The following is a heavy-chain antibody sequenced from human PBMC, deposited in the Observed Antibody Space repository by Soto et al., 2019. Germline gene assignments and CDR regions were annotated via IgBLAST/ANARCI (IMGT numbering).Heavy chain of an antibody. J-gene: IGHJ3*02. CDR2: ISGSGGST. Sequence: EVQLLESGGGLVQPGGSLRLSCAASGFTFSSYAMSWVRQAPGKGLEWVSAISGSGGSTYYADSVKGRFTISRDNSKNTLYLQMNSLRAEDTGVYYCAKDTGVLLWFGEFPDAFDIWGQGTMVTVSS. D-gene: IGHD3-10*01. CDR3: AKDTGVLLWFGEFPDAFDI. V-gene: IGHV3-23*01. CDR1: GFTFSSYA.